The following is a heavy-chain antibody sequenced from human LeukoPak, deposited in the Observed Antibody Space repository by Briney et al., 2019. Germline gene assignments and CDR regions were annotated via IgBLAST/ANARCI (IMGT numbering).Heavy chain of an antibody. CDR3: ARIVGATPGAFDI. D-gene: IGHD1-26*01. CDR2: ISSSSSYI. J-gene: IGHJ3*02. CDR1: GFTFSSYS. V-gene: IGHV3-21*01. Sequence: GRSLRLSCAASGFTFSSYSMNWVRQAPGKGLEWVSSISSSSSYIYYADSVKGRFTISRDNAKNSLYLQMNSLRAEDTAVYYCARIVGATPGAFDIWGQGTMVTVSS.